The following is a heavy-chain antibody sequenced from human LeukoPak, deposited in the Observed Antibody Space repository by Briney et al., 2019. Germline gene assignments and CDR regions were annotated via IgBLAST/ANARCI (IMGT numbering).Heavy chain of an antibody. D-gene: IGHD3-22*01. CDR1: GGTFSSYA. J-gene: IGHJ4*02. Sequence: SVKVSCKASGGTFSSYAISWVRQAPGQGLEWMGGIIPIFGTANYAQKFQGRVTITADESTSTAYMELSSLRSEDTAVYYCAREIDYYDSSGYYYFDYWSQGTLVTVSS. V-gene: IGHV1-69*13. CDR2: IIPIFGTA. CDR3: AREIDYYDSSGYYYFDY.